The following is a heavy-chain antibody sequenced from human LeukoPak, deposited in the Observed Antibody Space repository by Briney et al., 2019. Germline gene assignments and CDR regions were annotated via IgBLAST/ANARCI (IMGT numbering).Heavy chain of an antibody. CDR1: GYTFTSYY. J-gene: IGHJ5*02. CDR3: ARDVLRGIWFDP. D-gene: IGHD2-8*01. Sequence: ASVKVSCKASGYTFTSYYMHWVRQAPGQGLEWMGIINPSGGSTNYAQKLQGRVTMTTDTSTSTAYMELRSLRSDDTAVYYCARDVLRGIWFDPWGQGTLVTVSS. CDR2: INPSGGST. V-gene: IGHV1-46*01.